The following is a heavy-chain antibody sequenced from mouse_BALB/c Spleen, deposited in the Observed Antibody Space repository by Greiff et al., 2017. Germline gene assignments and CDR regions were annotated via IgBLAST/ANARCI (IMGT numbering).Heavy chain of an antibody. D-gene: IGHD2-1*01. CDR1: GFTFSSFG. Sequence: EVMLVESGGGLVQPGGSRKLSCAASGFTFSSFGMHWVRQAPEKGLEWVAYISSGSSTIYYADTVKGRFTITRDNTKNTLFLQMTSLRSEDTAMYYCARYGRGAMDYWGQGTSVTVSS. CDR3: ARYGRGAMDY. J-gene: IGHJ4*01. CDR2: ISSGSSTI. V-gene: IGHV5-17*02.